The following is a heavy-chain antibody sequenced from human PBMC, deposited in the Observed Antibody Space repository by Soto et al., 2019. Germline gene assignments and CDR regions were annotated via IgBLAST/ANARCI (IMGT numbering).Heavy chain of an antibody. Sequence: SETLSLTCTVSGGSISSGDYYWSWIRQPPGKGLEWIGYIYYSGSTYYNPSLKSRVTISVDTSKNQFSLKLSSVTAADTAVYYCARASITMVRGVMYYYYGMDVWGQGTTVAVSS. D-gene: IGHD3-10*01. CDR2: IYYSGST. CDR1: GGSISSGDYY. V-gene: IGHV4-30-4*01. J-gene: IGHJ6*02. CDR3: ARASITMVRGVMYYYYGMDV.